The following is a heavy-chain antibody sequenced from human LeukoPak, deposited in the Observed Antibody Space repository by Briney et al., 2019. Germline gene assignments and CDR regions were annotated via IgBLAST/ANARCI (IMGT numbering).Heavy chain of an antibody. CDR2: IWYGGSNK. CDR3: AKGIDYYDSGGLDY. V-gene: IGHV3-30*02. CDR1: GFTFSSYG. D-gene: IGHD3-22*01. Sequence: PGGSLRLSCAASGFTFSSYGMHWVRQAPGKGLEWVAVIWYGGSNKYYADSVKGRFTISRDNSKNTLYLQMNSLRAEDTAVYYCAKGIDYYDSGGLDYWGQGTLVTVSS. J-gene: IGHJ4*02.